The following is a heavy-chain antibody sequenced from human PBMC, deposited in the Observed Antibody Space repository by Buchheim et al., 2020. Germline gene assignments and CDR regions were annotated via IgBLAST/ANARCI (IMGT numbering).Heavy chain of an antibody. Sequence: EVQLVESGGGLVQPGGSLRLSCAASGFTFRSYSMNWVRQAPGKGLEWVAYIGPSSRSMYYADSVKGRFTISRDNDRKPGFLQMNNLRGDDTAVYYCARDASLDYWGQGTL. CDR2: IGPSSRSM. J-gene: IGHJ4*02. CDR3: ARDASLDY. V-gene: IGHV3-48*01. CDR1: GFTFRSYS.